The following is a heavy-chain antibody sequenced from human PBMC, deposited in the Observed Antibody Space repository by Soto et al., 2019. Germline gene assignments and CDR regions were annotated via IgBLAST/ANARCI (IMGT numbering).Heavy chain of an antibody. Sequence: GESLKISCXGSGYSFAGYWITWVRQKPGKGLEWMGRIDPSDSQTYYSPSFRGHVTISVTKSITTVFLQWSSLRASDTAMYYCARQIYDSDTGPNFQYYFDSWGQGTPVTVSS. CDR1: GYSFAGYW. V-gene: IGHV5-10-1*01. CDR2: IDPSDSQT. J-gene: IGHJ4*02. CDR3: ARQIYDSDTGPNFQYYFDS. D-gene: IGHD3-22*01.